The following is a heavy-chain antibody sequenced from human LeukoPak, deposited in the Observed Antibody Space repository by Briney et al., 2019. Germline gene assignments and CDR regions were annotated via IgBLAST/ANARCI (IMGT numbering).Heavy chain of an antibody. CDR3: AKLNNAIAVAVVDY. CDR1: GFTFSSYA. CDR2: ISGSGGST. D-gene: IGHD6-19*01. J-gene: IGHJ4*02. Sequence: QSGGSLRLSCAASGFTFSSYAMSWVRQAPGKGLEWVSAISGSGGSTYYVDSVKGRFTISRDNSKNTLYLQMNSLRAEDTAVYYCAKLNNAIAVAVVDYWGQGTLVTVSS. V-gene: IGHV3-23*01.